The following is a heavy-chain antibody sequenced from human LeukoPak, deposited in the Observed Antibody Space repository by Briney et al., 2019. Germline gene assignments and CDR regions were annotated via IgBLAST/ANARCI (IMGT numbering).Heavy chain of an antibody. J-gene: IGHJ4*02. V-gene: IGHV5-51*01. Sequence: GESLKISCRGSGYSFTTYWIGWVRQMPGKGLEWRGIIYPGDSDTAYSPSFQGQVTISPDKSITTAYLQWSSLKASDTAIYYCARHWSASQFAAMDYWGEGTLVTVSS. CDR1: GYSFTTYW. CDR3: ARHWSASQFAAMDY. D-gene: IGHD3-3*01. CDR2: IYPGDSDT.